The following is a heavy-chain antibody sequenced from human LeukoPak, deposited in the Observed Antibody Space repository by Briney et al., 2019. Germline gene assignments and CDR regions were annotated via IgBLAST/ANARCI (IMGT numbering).Heavy chain of an antibody. CDR1: GFTFSSYA. CDR3: AKSIVAVAGTDY. V-gene: IGHV3-23*01. J-gene: IGHJ4*02. Sequence: SGGSLRLSCAASGFTFSSYAMSWVRQAPGKGLEWVSAISGSGGSTYYADPVKGRFTISRDNSKNTLYLQMNSLRAEDTAVYYCAKSIVAVAGTDYWGQGTLVTVSS. CDR2: ISGSGGST. D-gene: IGHD6-19*01.